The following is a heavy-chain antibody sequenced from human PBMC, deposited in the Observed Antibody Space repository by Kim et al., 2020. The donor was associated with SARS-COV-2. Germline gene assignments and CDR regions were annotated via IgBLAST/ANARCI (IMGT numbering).Heavy chain of an antibody. CDR1: GGSFSGYY. Sequence: SETLSLTCAVYGGSFSGYYWSWIRQPPGKGLEWIGEINHSGSTNYNPSLKSRVTISVDTSKNQFSLKLSSVTAADTAVYYCARGEQWLGTWFDYWGQGTLVTVSS. V-gene: IGHV4-34*01. D-gene: IGHD6-19*01. CDR2: INHSGST. CDR3: ARGEQWLGTWFDY. J-gene: IGHJ4*02.